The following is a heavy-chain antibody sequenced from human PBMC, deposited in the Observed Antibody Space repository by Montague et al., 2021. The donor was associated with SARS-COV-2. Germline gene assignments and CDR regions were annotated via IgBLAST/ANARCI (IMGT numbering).Heavy chain of an antibody. CDR2: IDWDDDI. J-gene: IGHJ2*01. CDR1: GFSVSTSGLC. Sequence: PALVTPTQTLTLTCTFSGFSVSTSGLCVSWIRQPPGKALEWLALIDWDDDIYYSTSLKTRLAISKNTSKNQVVLTMTDMDPVDTGTYYCARIPEYSSGGGPDWYFDLWGRGTLVTVSS. D-gene: IGHD6-19*01. V-gene: IGHV2-70*01. CDR3: ARIPEYSSGGGPDWYFDL.